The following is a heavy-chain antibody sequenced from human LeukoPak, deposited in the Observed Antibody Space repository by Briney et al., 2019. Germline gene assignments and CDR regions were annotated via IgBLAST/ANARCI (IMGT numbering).Heavy chain of an antibody. Sequence: GGSLRLSCAASGFTFSSYAMSWVRQAPGKGLGWVSAISGSGGSTYYADSVKGRFTISRDNSKNTLYLQMNSLRAEDTAVYYCANLQQLTDKKSFDYWGQGTLVTVSS. CDR1: GFTFSSYA. V-gene: IGHV3-23*01. CDR2: ISGSGGST. CDR3: ANLQQLTDKKSFDY. D-gene: IGHD6-13*01. J-gene: IGHJ4*02.